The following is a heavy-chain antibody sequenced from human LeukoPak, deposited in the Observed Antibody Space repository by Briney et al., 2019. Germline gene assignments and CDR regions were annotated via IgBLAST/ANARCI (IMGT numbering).Heavy chain of an antibody. J-gene: IGHJ4*02. CDR2: IYHSGTT. D-gene: IGHD3-10*01. CDR1: GYSTTSSSW. V-gene: IGHV4-28*01. CDR3: ARKENVYYYFDY. Sequence: SETLSLTCAVSGYSTTSSSWWGWIRQPPGKGLEWIGYIYHSGTTYYNPSLQSRVTMSVDTSKNQFSLKLSSVTAVDTAVYYCARKENVYYYFDYWGQGTLVTVSS.